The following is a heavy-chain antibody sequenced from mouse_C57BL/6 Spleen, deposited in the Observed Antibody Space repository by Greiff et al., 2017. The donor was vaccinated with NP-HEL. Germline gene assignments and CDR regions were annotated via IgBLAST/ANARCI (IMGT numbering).Heavy chain of an antibody. CDR3: ARIKKIVATYLDY. D-gene: IGHD1-1*01. Sequence: VKLVESGAELVKAGASVKMSCKASGYTFTSYWMHWVKQRLGQGLEWFAETNPTNGRTYYNEKFKSKATLTVDKSSSTAYMLLSGPTFDDSAVYYCARIKKIVATYLDYWGQGTTLTVSS. CDR2: TNPTNGRT. V-gene: IGHV1S81*02. CDR1: GYTFTSYW. J-gene: IGHJ2*01.